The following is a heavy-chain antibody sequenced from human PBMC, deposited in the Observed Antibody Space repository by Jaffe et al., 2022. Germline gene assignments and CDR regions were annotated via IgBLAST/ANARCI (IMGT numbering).Heavy chain of an antibody. D-gene: IGHD2-21*02. V-gene: IGHV3-43D*04. CDR3: AKDIEYLTVTAILDY. Sequence: EVQLVESGGVVVQPGGSLRLSCAASGFTFDDYAMHWVRQAPGKGLEWVSLISWDGGSTYYADSVKGRFTISRDNSKNSLYLQMNSLRAEDTALYYCAKDIEYLTVTAILDYWGQGTLVTVSS. J-gene: IGHJ4*02. CDR2: ISWDGGST. CDR1: GFTFDDYA.